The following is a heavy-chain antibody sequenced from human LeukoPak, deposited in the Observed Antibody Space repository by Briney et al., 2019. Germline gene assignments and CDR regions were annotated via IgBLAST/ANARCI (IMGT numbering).Heavy chain of an antibody. V-gene: IGHV3-30*02. J-gene: IGHJ4*02. D-gene: IGHD5-18*01. CDR3: AKDPGYSYGQTSDY. Sequence: QTGGSLRLSCAASGFTFSNYGMSWVRQAPGKGLEWVAFIRYDGSNKYYADSVKGRFTISRDNSKNTLYLQMNSLRAEDTAVYYCAKDPGYSYGQTSDYWGQGTLVTVSS. CDR1: GFTFSNYG. CDR2: IRYDGSNK.